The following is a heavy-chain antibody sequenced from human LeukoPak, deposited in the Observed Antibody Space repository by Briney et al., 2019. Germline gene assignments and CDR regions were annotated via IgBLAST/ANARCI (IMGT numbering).Heavy chain of an antibody. CDR2: ISGSGGST. J-gene: IGHJ4*02. V-gene: IGHV3-23*01. Sequence: GGSLRLSCVASGFTFNNYAMHWVRQAPGKGLEWVSAISGSGGSTYYADSVKGRFTISRDNSKNTLYLQMNSLRAEDTAVYYCAKDGLYYYGSGSFFDYWGQGTLVTVSS. CDR3: AKDGLYYYGSGSFFDY. D-gene: IGHD3-10*01. CDR1: GFTFNNYA.